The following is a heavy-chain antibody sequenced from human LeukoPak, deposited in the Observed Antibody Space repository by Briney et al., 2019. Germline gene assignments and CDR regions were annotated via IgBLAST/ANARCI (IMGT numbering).Heavy chain of an antibody. CDR1: GGSISSYY. CDR2: IYYSGST. J-gene: IGHJ2*01. V-gene: IGHV4-59*01. CDR3: ARDRSFGYWYFDL. Sequence: PSETLSLTCTVSGGSISSYYWSWIRQPPGKGLEWIGYIYYSGSTNYNPSLKSRVTISVDTSKNQFSLKLSSVTAADTAVYYCARDRSFGYWYFDLWGRGTLVTVSS. D-gene: IGHD3-16*01.